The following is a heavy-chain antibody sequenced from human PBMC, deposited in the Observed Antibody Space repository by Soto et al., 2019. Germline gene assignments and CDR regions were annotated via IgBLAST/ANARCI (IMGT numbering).Heavy chain of an antibody. D-gene: IGHD3-22*01. CDR1: GYSCSDIC. V-gene: IGHV5-10-1*01. CDR3: ARQIYDSDTGPNFQYYFDS. CDR2: IDPSDSQT. J-gene: IGHJ4*02. Sequence: GESLTLSVKGSGYSCSDICMTAVRQKPGKGLDWMGRIDPSDSQTYYSPSFRGHVTISVTKSITTVFLQWSSLRASDTAMYYCARQIYDSDTGPNFQYYFDSWGQGTPVTVSS.